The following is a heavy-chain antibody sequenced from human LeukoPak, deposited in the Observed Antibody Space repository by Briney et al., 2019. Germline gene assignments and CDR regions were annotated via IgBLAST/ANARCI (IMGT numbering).Heavy chain of an antibody. CDR3: ARVIAVAGTTGSWSWFDP. J-gene: IGHJ5*02. V-gene: IGHV4-59*01. CDR2: IYYSGST. D-gene: IGHD6-19*01. CDR1: DDSITMYY. Sequence: SETLSLTCTVSDDSITMYYWTWIRQPPGKGLEWIGYIYYSGSTNYNPSLKSRVTISVDTSKNQFSLKLSSVTAADTAVYYCARVIAVAGTTGSWSWFDPWGQGTLVTVSS.